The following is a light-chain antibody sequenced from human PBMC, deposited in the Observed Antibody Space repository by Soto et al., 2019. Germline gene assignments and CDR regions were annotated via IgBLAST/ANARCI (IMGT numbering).Light chain of an antibody. Sequence: DIVMTQSPDSLAVSLGERATINCKSSQSVLYSSNNKNYLAWYQQKPGQPPKLLIYWASTRESGVPDRFSGSGSATDSPLTSSSLQADDVAVYYYQQNYSTPYTFGQGTKLEIK. CDR3: QQNYSTPYT. CDR2: WAS. CDR1: QSVLYSSNNKNY. J-gene: IGKJ2*01. V-gene: IGKV4-1*01.